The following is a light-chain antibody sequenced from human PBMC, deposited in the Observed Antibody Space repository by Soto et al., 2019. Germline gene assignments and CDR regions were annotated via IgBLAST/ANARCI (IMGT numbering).Light chain of an antibody. CDR1: QGISSY. J-gene: IGKJ4*01. CDR3: QQLNKYPST. Sequence: DIQLTQSPSLLSASIVDRVTITCRASQGISSYLAWYQQKPGKAPKLLIYAASTLQSGVPSRFSGSGSGTDFTLTISSLQPEDFATYYCQQLNKYPSTFGGGTKVDIK. CDR2: AAS. V-gene: IGKV1-9*01.